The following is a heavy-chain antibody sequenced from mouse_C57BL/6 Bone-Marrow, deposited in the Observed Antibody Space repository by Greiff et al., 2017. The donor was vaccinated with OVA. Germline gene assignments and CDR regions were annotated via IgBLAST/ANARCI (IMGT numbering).Heavy chain of an antibody. J-gene: IGHJ4*01. V-gene: IGHV1-55*01. D-gene: IGHD1-1*01. Sequence: VQLQQSGAELVKPGASVKMSCKASGYTFTSYWITWVKQRPGQGLEWIGDIYPGSGSTNYNEKFKSKATLTVDTSSSTAYMQLSSLTSEDSAVYYCARSFGSSHYYYAMGYWGQGTSVTVSS. CDR3: ARSFGSSHYYYAMGY. CDR1: GYTFTSYW. CDR2: IYPGSGST.